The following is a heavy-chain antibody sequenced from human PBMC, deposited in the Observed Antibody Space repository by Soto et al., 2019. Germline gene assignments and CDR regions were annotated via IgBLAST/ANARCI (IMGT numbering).Heavy chain of an antibody. CDR1: GDSISSYY. V-gene: IGHV4-59*01. J-gene: IGHJ4*02. CDR3: ASNSYGYTFYDY. Sequence: SETLSLTCAVSGDSISSYYCMWIRQPPGKGLESIGYLYYGRSANYNPSLKGRVTLSVDTSTNQCSLTLSSMTAADTAVYYCASNSYGYTFYDYWGQGTLVTVSS. D-gene: IGHD5-18*01. CDR2: LYYGRSA.